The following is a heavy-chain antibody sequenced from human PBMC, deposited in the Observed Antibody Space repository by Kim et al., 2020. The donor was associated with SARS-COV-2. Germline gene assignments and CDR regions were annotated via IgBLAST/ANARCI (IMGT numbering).Heavy chain of an antibody. D-gene: IGHD3-9*01. Sequence: ASVKVSCKASGYTFTGYYMHWVRQAPGQGLEWMGWINPNSGGTNYAQKFQGRVTMTRDTSISTAYMELSSLRSDDTAVYYCARVTYYDILTGYLTPNYYYEGMDVWGQGTTVTVSS. J-gene: IGHJ6*02. V-gene: IGHV1-2*02. CDR1: GYTFTGYY. CDR2: INPNSGGT. CDR3: ARVTYYDILTGYLTPNYYYEGMDV.